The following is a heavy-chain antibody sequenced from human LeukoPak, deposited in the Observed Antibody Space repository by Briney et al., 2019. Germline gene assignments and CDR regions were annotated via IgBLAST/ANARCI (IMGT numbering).Heavy chain of an antibody. CDR1: VFTFSNYW. J-gene: IGHJ4*02. CDR3: ARGSHDFDY. CDR2: INSDGSST. V-gene: IGHV3-74*01. Sequence: PGGALRLSCAASVFTFSNYWMHWLRQAPGKGLVWVSRINSDGSSTNYADSVKGRFTISRDNAKNTLYLQMNSLRDEDTAVFYCARGSHDFDYWGQGTLVTVSS.